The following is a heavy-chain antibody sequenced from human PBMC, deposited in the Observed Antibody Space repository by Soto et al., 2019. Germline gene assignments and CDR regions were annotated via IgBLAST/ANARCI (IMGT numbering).Heavy chain of an antibody. CDR2: IYGGGNGP. CDR3: AKMEGMDPWAYSFVY. J-gene: IGHJ4*01. CDR1: GFTFSDFA. V-gene: IGHV3-23*01. D-gene: IGHD2-2*03. Sequence: EVQVLESGGGLVQPWGSLRLSCAATGFTFSDFAMSWVRQAPGKGLEWVSRIYGGGNGPHYADSVKGRVTISRDNSKNTLYLQMNSLRAEDTAVYYCAKMEGMDPWAYSFVYWGHGTLVTVSS.